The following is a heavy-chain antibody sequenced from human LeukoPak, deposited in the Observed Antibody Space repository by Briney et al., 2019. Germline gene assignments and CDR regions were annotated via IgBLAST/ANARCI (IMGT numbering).Heavy chain of an antibody. CDR2: IKQDGSEK. V-gene: IGHV3-7*01. CDR1: GFTFSSYW. D-gene: IGHD3-3*01. Sequence: GGSLRLSCAASGFTFSSYWMSWVRQAPGKGLEWVANIKQDGSEKYYVDSVKGRFTISRDNSKNTLYLQMNSLRAEDTAVYYCERDRDDLQFGGQGTLVTVSS. CDR3: ERDRDDLQF. J-gene: IGHJ4*02.